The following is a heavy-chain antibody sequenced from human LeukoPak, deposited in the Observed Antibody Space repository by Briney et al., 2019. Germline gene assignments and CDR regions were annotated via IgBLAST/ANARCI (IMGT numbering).Heavy chain of an antibody. CDR3: ARAPSSGWYYDY. Sequence: ASVKVSCKTSGYPFTTYAIHWVRQAPGQGLEWMGCVSAGDGNTKSSQNFQGRVTITRDTSANTAYMELSSLRSEDTAVFYCARAPSSGWYYDYWGRGTLVSVSS. J-gene: IGHJ4*02. CDR2: VSAGDGNT. CDR1: GYPFTTYA. D-gene: IGHD6-19*01. V-gene: IGHV1-3*01.